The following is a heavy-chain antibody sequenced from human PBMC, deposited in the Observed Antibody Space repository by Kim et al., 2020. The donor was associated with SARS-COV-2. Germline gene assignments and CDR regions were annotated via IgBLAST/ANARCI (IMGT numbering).Heavy chain of an antibody. CDR3: ARARGYGGYAGNYYFDY. J-gene: IGHJ4*02. V-gene: IGHV4-31*02. Sequence: LKSRVTISVDTSKNQFSLKLSSVTAADTAVYYCARARGYGGYAGNYYFDYWGQGTLVTVSS. D-gene: IGHD5-12*01.